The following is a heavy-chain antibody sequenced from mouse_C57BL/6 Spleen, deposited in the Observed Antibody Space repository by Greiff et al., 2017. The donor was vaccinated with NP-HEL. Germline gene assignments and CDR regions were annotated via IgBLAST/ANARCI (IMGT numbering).Heavy chain of an antibody. Sequence: QVQLVESGAELMKPGASVKLSCKATGYTFTGYWIEWVKQRPGHGLEWIGEILPGSGSTNYNEKFKGKATFTADTSSNTAYMQLSSLTTEDSAIYYCTRGDYYGSSYKGYFDVWGTGTTVTVSS. CDR3: TRGDYYGSSYKGYFDV. J-gene: IGHJ1*03. D-gene: IGHD1-1*01. CDR2: ILPGSGST. CDR1: GYTFTGYW. V-gene: IGHV1-9*01.